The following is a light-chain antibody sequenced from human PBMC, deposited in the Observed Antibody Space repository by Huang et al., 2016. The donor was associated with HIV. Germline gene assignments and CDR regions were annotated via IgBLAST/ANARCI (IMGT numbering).Light chain of an antibody. V-gene: IGKV4-1*01. Sequence: DIVMTQSPDSLAVSLGEWATIDCKSSQRVLYGSNNDNYLAWYQQKPGQPPKLLIYWASTRASGVPDLFSGSGSGTDFTLTISSLQAEDGAIYYCQQYYNTPITFGQGTRLEI. CDR3: QQYYNTPIT. J-gene: IGKJ5*01. CDR1: QRVLYGSNNDNY. CDR2: WAS.